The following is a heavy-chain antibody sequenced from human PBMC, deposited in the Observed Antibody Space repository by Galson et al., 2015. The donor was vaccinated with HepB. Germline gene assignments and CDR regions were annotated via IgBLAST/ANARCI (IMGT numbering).Heavy chain of an antibody. D-gene: IGHD6-13*01. CDR2: INHSGST. CDR1: GGSFSGYY. Sequence: SETLSLTCAVYGGSFSGYYWSWIRQPPGKGLEWIGEINHSGSTNYNPSLKSRVTISVDTSKNQFSLKLSSVTAADTAVYYCARAEIAAAGTGTPLEDYWGQGTLVTVSS. J-gene: IGHJ4*02. V-gene: IGHV4-34*01. CDR3: ARAEIAAAGTGTPLEDY.